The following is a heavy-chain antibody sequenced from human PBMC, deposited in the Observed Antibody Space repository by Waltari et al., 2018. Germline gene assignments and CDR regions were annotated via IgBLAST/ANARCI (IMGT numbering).Heavy chain of an antibody. Sequence: QVQLQQWGPGLLKPSETLSLTCGIFGGSFSAYYWSWIRQSPGKGLEWIGEINHSGDTNDNPSLKSRLTISADTSKNHFSLKLTSVTAADTGVYFCARLWATLRFLEWLTEVDRFDVWGPGTMVTVSS. CDR1: GGSFSAYY. CDR2: INHSGDT. D-gene: IGHD3-3*01. CDR3: ARLWATLRFLEWLTEVDRFDV. J-gene: IGHJ3*01. V-gene: IGHV4-34*01.